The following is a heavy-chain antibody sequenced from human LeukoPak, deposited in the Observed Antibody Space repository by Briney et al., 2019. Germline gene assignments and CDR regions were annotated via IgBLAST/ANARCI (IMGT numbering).Heavy chain of an antibody. D-gene: IGHD5-24*01. J-gene: IGHJ4*02. CDR3: ARRIQGMAPYYFDY. Sequence: GGSLRLSCIASGFTFSSYGMRWVRQAPGKELVWVSRINSDGGSTSYADSVKGRFTISRDNAKNTLYLQMNSLRAEDTAVYYCARRIQGMAPYYFDYWGQGSLVTVSS. CDR2: INSDGGST. V-gene: IGHV3-74*01. CDR1: GFTFSSYG.